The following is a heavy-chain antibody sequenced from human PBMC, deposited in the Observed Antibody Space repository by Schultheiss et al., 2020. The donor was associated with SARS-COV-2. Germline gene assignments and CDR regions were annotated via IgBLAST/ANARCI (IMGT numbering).Heavy chain of an antibody. V-gene: IGHV3-30*04. J-gene: IGHJ6*02. D-gene: IGHD6-6*01. CDR3: TTAVGRPGYYGMDV. Sequence: GGSLRLSCAASGFTFSSYAMHWVRQAPGKGLEWVAVISYDGSNKYYADSVKGRFTISRDNSKNTLYLQMNSLKTEDTAVYYCTTAVGRPGYYGMDVWGQGTTVTVSS. CDR2: ISYDGSNK. CDR1: GFTFSSYA.